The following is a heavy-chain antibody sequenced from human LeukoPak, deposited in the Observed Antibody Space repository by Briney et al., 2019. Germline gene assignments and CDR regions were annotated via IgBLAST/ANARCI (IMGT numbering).Heavy chain of an antibody. CDR2: IYYSGST. CDR3: ARHGIAAAGKKIDY. D-gene: IGHD6-13*01. Sequence: SETLSLTCSVSGGSISSSSYYWGWLRQPPGTGLEWIGSIYYSGSTYYNPSLKSRVTISVDTSKNQFSLKLSSVTAADTAVYYCARHGIAAAGKKIDYWGQGTLVTVSS. CDR1: GGSISSSSYY. J-gene: IGHJ4*02. V-gene: IGHV4-39*01.